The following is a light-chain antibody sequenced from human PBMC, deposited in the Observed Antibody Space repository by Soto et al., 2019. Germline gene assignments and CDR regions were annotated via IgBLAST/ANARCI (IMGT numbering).Light chain of an antibody. V-gene: IGKV3-15*01. J-gene: IGKJ1*01. Sequence: EIVITQSPATLSVSPGERATLSCRASQSVRSNLAWYQQKPGQAPRLVIYAASTRATGIPDRFSGSVSGTEFTLTISSLEPEDFAVYYCQQYNDWLWTFGQGTKVDIK. CDR1: QSVRSN. CDR3: QQYNDWLWT. CDR2: AAS.